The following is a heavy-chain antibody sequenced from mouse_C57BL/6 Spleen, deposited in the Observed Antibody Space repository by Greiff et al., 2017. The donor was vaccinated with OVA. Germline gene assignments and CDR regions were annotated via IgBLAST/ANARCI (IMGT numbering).Heavy chain of an antibody. Sequence: VQLQQSGAELVRPGASVTLSCKASGYTFTDYEMHWVKQTPVHGLEWIGAIDPETGGTAYNQKFKGKAILTADKSSSTAYMELRSLTSEDSAVYYCTRSREYGAMDYWGQGTSVTVSS. CDR3: TRSREYGAMDY. CDR2: IDPETGGT. J-gene: IGHJ4*01. CDR1: GYTFTDYE. V-gene: IGHV1-15*01. D-gene: IGHD5-1*01.